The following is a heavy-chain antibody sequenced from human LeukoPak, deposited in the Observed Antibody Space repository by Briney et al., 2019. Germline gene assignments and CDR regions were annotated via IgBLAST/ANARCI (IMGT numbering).Heavy chain of an antibody. D-gene: IGHD6-19*01. J-gene: IGHJ4*02. Sequence: GGSLRLSCAASGFTYIDYDVHWVRQVIGKGLEWVSAIGIRGDTHYSGSVKGRFTISRENAESSLYLQMNSLRAEDTAVYYCARGGIQVSGIDEFDYWGQGTLVTVSS. CDR1: GFTYIDYD. CDR2: IGIRGDT. V-gene: IGHV3-13*01. CDR3: ARGGIQVSGIDEFDY.